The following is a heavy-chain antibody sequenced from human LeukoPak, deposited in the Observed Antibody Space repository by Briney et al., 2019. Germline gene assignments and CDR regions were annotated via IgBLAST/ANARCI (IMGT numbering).Heavy chain of an antibody. CDR3: VRASDDILSGGSDY. D-gene: IGHD3-9*01. CDR2: IYYSGST. J-gene: IGHJ4*02. V-gene: IGHV4-31*11. CDR1: GGSINSGGYY. Sequence: SETLFLPCAVSGGSINSGGYYWSWIRQHPGKGLEWIGYIYYSGSTYYNPSLMSRVTISVDTSKNQFSLKLSSVTAADTAVYYCVRASDDILSGGSDYWGQGTLVTVSS.